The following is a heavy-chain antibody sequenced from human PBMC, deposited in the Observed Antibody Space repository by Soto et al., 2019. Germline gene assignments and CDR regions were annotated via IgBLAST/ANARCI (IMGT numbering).Heavy chain of an antibody. CDR1: GFPFSSYA. Sequence: EVQLLESGGGLVQPGGSLRLSCVASGFPFSSYAMSWVRQTPGMGLECVSSISSGSNTYYTDSVRGRCTISRDNSKNSLYLHMSSLRADDTALYYCAKASAAGKSDGMDVWGQGTTVSVSS. CDR2: ISSGSNT. J-gene: IGHJ6*02. D-gene: IGHD1-26*01. CDR3: AKASAAGKSDGMDV. V-gene: IGHV3-23*01.